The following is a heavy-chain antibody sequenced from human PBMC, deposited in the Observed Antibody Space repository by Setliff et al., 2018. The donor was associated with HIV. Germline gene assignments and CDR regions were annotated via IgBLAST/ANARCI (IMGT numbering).Heavy chain of an antibody. J-gene: IGHJ4*02. D-gene: IGHD5-12*01. CDR2: IYTSGNS. Sequence: PSETLSLTCTVSGGSISSWSYYWSWIRQPAGQGLEWIGRIYTSGNSNYNPSLRSRVTISVDTSKNQFSLKLSSVTAADTAVYYCARGGSGYDPSLDYWGQGTLVTVSS. CDR1: GGSISSWSYY. V-gene: IGHV4-61*02. CDR3: ARGGSGYDPSLDY.